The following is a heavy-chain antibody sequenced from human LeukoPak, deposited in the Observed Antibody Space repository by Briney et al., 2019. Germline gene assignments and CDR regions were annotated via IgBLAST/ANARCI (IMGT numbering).Heavy chain of an antibody. Sequence: VRQPPGKRLEWVSLISWDGGSTYYADSVKGRFTISRDNSKNSLYLQMNSLRAEDTALYYCAKGTTDGYSSSWSGGLSWGQGTLVTVSS. V-gene: IGHV3-43D*03. J-gene: IGHJ5*02. CDR2: ISWDGGST. D-gene: IGHD6-13*01. CDR3: AKGTTDGYSSSWSGGLS.